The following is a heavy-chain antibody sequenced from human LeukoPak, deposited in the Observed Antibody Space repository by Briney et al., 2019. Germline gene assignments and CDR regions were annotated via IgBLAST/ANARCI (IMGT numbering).Heavy chain of an antibody. CDR2: IHHSGST. V-gene: IGHV4-39*07. CDR3: ARENWRDGYVGSK. CDR1: GGSIVSSTFY. D-gene: IGHD5-24*01. Sequence: SETLSLTCSVSGGSIVSSTFYWGWVRQPPGKGLEWIGIIHHSGSTYYNSSLKSRVTISVDTSKNTLSLKLNSVTAADTTVYYCARENWRDGYVGSKWGQGTLVTVSS. J-gene: IGHJ4*02.